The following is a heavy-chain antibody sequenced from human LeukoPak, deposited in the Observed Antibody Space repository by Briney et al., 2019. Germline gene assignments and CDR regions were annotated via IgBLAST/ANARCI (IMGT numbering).Heavy chain of an antibody. CDR1: GFTFSRYA. CDR3: VKDSSSGSYFDY. CDR2: ISSNGGST. D-gene: IGHD3-10*01. Sequence: GGSLRLSCSASGFTFSRYAMHWVRQASGKGLEYVSAISSNGGSTYYADSVKGRFTISRDNSRNTLHLQMSSLRVEDTAVYYCVKDSSSGSYFDYWGQGTLVTVSS. V-gene: IGHV3-64D*06. J-gene: IGHJ4*02.